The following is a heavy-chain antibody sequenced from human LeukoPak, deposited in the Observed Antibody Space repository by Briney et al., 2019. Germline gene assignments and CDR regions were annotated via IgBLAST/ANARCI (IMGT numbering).Heavy chain of an antibody. Sequence: LGESLKISCKGSGYSFTNYWIGWVRQMPGKGLEWMGIIYPGDSDTRYSPSFQGQVTISADKFLSTAYLQWSSLEASDNAMYYCARLALDTAAYYFDYWGQGTLVTVSS. CDR1: GYSFTNYW. CDR2: IYPGDSDT. CDR3: ARLALDTAAYYFDY. V-gene: IGHV5-51*01. D-gene: IGHD5-18*01. J-gene: IGHJ4*02.